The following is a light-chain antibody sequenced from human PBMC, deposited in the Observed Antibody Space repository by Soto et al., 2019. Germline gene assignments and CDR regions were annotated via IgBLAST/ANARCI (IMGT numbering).Light chain of an antibody. Sequence: DILMTQSPLSMPVTPGEPASIFCWSSQSLLHSNGYNYLDWYLQKPGQSPXLLIYLGSNRASGVPDRFSGSGSGTDFTLKIRRVEAEDVGVYYCMQALQTITFGQGTRLEN. CDR3: MQALQTIT. CDR1: QSLLHSNGYNY. CDR2: LGS. V-gene: IGKV2-28*01. J-gene: IGKJ5*01.